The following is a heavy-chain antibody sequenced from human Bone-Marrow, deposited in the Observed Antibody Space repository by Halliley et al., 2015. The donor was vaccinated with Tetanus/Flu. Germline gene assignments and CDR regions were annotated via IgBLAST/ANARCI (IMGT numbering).Heavy chain of an antibody. V-gene: IGHV5-51*01. CDR2: IFPGASDP. J-gene: IGHJ4*02. D-gene: IGHD2-15*01. Sequence: WMGIIFPGASDPKYSPSSQGQVPISAAKSISTAYLQWSSLRASDTAIYYCATFEFSSSDFDYWGQGTPVTVSS. CDR3: ATFEFSSSDFDY.